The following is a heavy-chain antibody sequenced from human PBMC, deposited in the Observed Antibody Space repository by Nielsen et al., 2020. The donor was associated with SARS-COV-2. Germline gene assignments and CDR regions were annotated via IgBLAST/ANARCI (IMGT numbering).Heavy chain of an antibody. CDR1: GFSFSTYA. CDR3: ARGRSGGFRTGGFGMDV. Sequence: GESLKISCAASGFSFSTYAMHWVRQAPGKGLEWVAVMSYDGNIQYYADSVKGRFTISRDNSKDTLYLQMNNLEGEDTALYYCARGRSGGFRTGGFGMDVWGQGTTVTVSS. J-gene: IGHJ6*02. CDR2: MSYDGNIQ. D-gene: IGHD4-23*01. V-gene: IGHV3-30-3*01.